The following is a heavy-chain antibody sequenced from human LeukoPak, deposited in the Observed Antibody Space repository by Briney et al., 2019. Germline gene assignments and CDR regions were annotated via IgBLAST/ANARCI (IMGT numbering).Heavy chain of an antibody. CDR3: ASADRDYNWFDT. Sequence: SQTLSLTCAISGDSVSSNCAAWNWIRQSPSRGLEWLGRTYYRSKWYNDYAVSVKSRITINPDTSKHQFSLHLNSVTPEDTAVYYCASADRDYNWFDTWGQGTLVTVSS. V-gene: IGHV6-1*01. J-gene: IGHJ5*02. D-gene: IGHD2-21*02. CDR2: TYYRSKWYN. CDR1: GDSVSSNCAA.